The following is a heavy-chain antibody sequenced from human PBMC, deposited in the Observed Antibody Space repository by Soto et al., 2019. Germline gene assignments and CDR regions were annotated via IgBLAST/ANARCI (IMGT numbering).Heavy chain of an antibody. Sequence: QVQLVQSGAEVKKPGSSVKVSCKASGGTFNSIAFNWVRQAPGQGLEWLGGIIPISRTTIYSQKFQGRVTIIADEATTTGSLELSSLRLEDTAVYFCVAGFPGYDHWGQGTQVTVSS. CDR2: IIPISRTT. CDR1: GGTFNSIA. D-gene: IGHD2-21*01. V-gene: IGHV1-69*12. J-gene: IGHJ4*02. CDR3: VAGFPGYDH.